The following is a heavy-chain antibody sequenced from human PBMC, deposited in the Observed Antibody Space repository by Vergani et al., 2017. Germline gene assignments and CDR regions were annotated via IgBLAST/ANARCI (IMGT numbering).Heavy chain of an antibody. D-gene: IGHD3-3*01. CDR3: ASHTMITIFGVAQVAWFDP. CDR2: INHSGST. V-gene: IGHV4-39*07. Sequence: QLQLQESGPGLVKPSETLSLTCTVSGGSIRSSSYYWSWIRQPPGKGLEWIGEINHSGSTNYNPSLKSRVTISVDTYKNQFSLKLSSVTAADTAVYYCASHTMITIFGVAQVAWFDPWGQGTLVTVSS. CDR1: GGSIRSSSYY. J-gene: IGHJ5*02.